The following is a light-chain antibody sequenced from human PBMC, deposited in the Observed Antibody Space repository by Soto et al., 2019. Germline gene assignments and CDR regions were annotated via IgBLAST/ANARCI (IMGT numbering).Light chain of an antibody. CDR3: QQYNNWPPIT. V-gene: IGKV3-15*01. CDR1: HGISSH. CDR2: GAS. J-gene: IGKJ5*01. Sequence: GLTQTRATECVSPGERTTLSWRASHGISSHLAWYQQRPGQPPRLLIYGASSRATGVPARFSGSGSGTEFTLTICGLQSEDFGVYCCQQYNNWPPITFGQGTRLEIK.